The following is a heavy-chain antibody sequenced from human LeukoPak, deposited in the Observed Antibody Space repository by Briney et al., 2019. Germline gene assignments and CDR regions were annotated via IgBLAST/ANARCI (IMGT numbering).Heavy chain of an antibody. V-gene: IGHV3-53*01. Sequence: GGSLRLSCAASGFTVSSNYMSWVRQAPGKGLESVSVIYSGGSTYYADSVKGRFTISRDNSKNTLYLQMNSLRAEDTAVYYCARSNANWYRSGWYSDYWGQGTLVTVSS. CDR1: GFTVSSNY. D-gene: IGHD6-19*01. CDR2: IYSGGST. CDR3: ARSNANWYRSGWYSDY. J-gene: IGHJ4*02.